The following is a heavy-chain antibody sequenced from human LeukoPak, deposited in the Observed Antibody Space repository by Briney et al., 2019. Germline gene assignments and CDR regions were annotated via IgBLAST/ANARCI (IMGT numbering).Heavy chain of an antibody. J-gene: IGHJ6*03. CDR3: TRVEETATTAAIIRKYSYYYYYMDV. V-gene: IGHV3-74*01. CDR2: INSDGSST. D-gene: IGHD4-11*01. Sequence: PGGSLRLSCAASGFTFSSYWMHWVRQAPGKGLVWVSRINSDGSSTNYADSVKGRFTISRDNAKNTLHLQMNSLRAEDTAVYYCTRVEETATTAAIIRKYSYYYYYMDVWGKGNTVTVSS. CDR1: GFTFSSYW.